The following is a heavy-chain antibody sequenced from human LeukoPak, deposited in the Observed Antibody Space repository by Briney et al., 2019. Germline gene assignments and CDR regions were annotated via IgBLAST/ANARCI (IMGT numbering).Heavy chain of an antibody. CDR3: TTAAESWLQPDY. V-gene: IGHV3-15*01. D-gene: IGHD5-24*01. Sequence: PGGSLRLSCAASGFTFSSYAMSWVRQAPGKGLEWVGRIKSNTDGGTTHYAVRVKGRFTISRDDSKNTLYLQMNSLKTEDTALYYCTTAAESWLQPDYWGQGTRVTVSS. CDR2: IKSNTDGGTT. CDR1: GFTFSSYA. J-gene: IGHJ4*02.